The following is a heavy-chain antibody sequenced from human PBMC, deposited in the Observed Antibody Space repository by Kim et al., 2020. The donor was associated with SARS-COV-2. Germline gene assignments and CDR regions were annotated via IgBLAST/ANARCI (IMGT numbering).Heavy chain of an antibody. CDR3: ARDPPIIAAAGTTHYYYMDV. V-gene: IGHV3-21*01. CDR2: ISSSSSYI. Sequence: GGSLRLSCAASGFTFSSYSMNWVRQAPGKGLEWVSSISSSSSYIYYADSVKGRFTISRDNAKNSLYLQMNSLRAEDTAVYYCARDPPIIAAAGTTHYYYMDVWGKGTTVTVSS. D-gene: IGHD6-13*01. CDR1: GFTFSSYS. J-gene: IGHJ6*03.